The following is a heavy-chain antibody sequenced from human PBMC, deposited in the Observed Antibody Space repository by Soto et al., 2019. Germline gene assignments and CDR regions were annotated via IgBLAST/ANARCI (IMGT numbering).Heavy chain of an antibody. CDR2: ILYSGST. J-gene: IGHJ4*02. CDR1: GGSITRNNHY. D-gene: IGHD6-19*01. V-gene: IGHV4-39*01. CDR3: ARLGSSGWYQGSYFDY. Sequence: QLQLQESGPGLVKPSEALSLTCIVSGGSITRNNHYWGWIRQSPGKGLEWIGSILYSGSTNYNPSRKSRVTLSVETSKNQSSLKMSSVTAADTAVYYCARLGSSGWYQGSYFDYWGQGTLVTVSS.